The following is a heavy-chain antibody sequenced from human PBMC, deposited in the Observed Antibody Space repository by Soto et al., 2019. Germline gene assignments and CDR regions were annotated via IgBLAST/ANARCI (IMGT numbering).Heavy chain of an antibody. CDR1: GFTFDDYA. V-gene: IGHV3-9*01. J-gene: IGHJ6*03. CDR3: AKDISGGYYYYYLDV. Sequence: GGSLRLSCAASGFTFDDYAMHWVRQAPGKGLEWVSGISWNSGSIGYADSVKGRFTISRDNAKNSLYLQMNSLRAGDTALYYCAKDISGGYYYYYLDVWGKGTTVTVSS. CDR2: ISWNSGSI.